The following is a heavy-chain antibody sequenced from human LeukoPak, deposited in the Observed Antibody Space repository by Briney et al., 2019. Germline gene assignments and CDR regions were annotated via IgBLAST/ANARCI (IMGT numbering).Heavy chain of an antibody. CDR3: AREYSSSAGNGFDY. CDR2: IRTSGSTK. D-gene: IGHD6-6*01. Sequence: GGSLRLSCAASGFTFSSYEMNWVRQAPGKGLEWVSYIRTSGSTKYYTNSVKGRFTISRDNAKNSLYLQMNSLRAEDTAVYYCAREYSSSAGNGFDYWGQGTLVTVSS. V-gene: IGHV3-48*03. J-gene: IGHJ4*02. CDR1: GFTFSSYE.